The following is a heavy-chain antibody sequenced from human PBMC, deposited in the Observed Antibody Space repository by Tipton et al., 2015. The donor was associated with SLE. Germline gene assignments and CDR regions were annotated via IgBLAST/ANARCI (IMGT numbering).Heavy chain of an antibody. D-gene: IGHD6-19*01. Sequence: TLSLTCTVSGGSISSYYWNWIRQSPGKGLEWIGYVDYIGSTNYNPSLKSRLTILVHRYKNQFSLKLSSVTAADTAVYFCARTPGSGGQYDFDSWGPGTLVTVSS. CDR3: ARTPGSGGQYDFDS. V-gene: IGHV4-59*01. CDR1: GGSISSYY. CDR2: VDYIGST. J-gene: IGHJ4*02.